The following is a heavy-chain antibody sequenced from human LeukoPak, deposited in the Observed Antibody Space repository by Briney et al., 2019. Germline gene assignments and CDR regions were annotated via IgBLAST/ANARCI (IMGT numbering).Heavy chain of an antibody. J-gene: IGHJ4*02. CDR2: INPNSGGT. V-gene: IGHV1-2*02. CDR1: GYTFTGYY. Sequence: ASVKVSCKASGYTFTGYYMHWVRQAPGQGLEWMGWINPNSGGTNYAQKFQGRVTMTRDTSISTAYIELSRLRSDDTAVYYCARDLYYYGSGSYPDYWGQGTLVTVSS. CDR3: ARDLYYYGSGSYPDY. D-gene: IGHD3-10*01.